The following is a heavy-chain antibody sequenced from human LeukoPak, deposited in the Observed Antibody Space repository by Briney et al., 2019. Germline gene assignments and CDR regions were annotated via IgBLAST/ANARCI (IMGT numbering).Heavy chain of an antibody. CDR1: GFTFSTHS. CDR2: ISTSGSTI. CDR3: ATIGDRRSGELYRIDY. D-gene: IGHD1-26*01. Sequence: GGSLRLSCAASGFTFSTHSMNWVRQAPGKGLEWVSYISTSGSTIYYADSVKGRFTTSRDNSKNTLYLQMNSLRAEDAAVYYCATIGDRRSGELYRIDYWGQGTLVTVSS. V-gene: IGHV3-48*01. J-gene: IGHJ4*02.